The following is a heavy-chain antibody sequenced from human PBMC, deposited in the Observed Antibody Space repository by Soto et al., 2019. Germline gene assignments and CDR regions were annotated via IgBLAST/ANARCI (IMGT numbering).Heavy chain of an antibody. CDR2: IYYSGST. D-gene: IGHD3-16*01. J-gene: IGHJ4*02. Sequence: SETLSLTCTLSGGSISSGDYYWSWIRQPPGKGLEWTGYIYYSGSTYYNPSLKSRVTISVDTSKNQFSLKLSSVTAADTAVYYCARDLQIMGFDYWGQGTLVTVSS. CDR3: ARDLQIMGFDY. CDR1: GGSISSGDYY. V-gene: IGHV4-30-4*01.